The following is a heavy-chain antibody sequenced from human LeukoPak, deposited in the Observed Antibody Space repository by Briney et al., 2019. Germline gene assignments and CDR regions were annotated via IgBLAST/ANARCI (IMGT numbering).Heavy chain of an antibody. CDR3: ARVPGDIVVVPAAPYGMDV. Sequence: GGSLRLSCAASGFTFSSYAMSWVRQAPGKGLEWVSAISGSGGSTYYADSVKGRFTIPRDNSKNTLYLQMNSLRAEDTAVYYCARVPGDIVVVPAAPYGMDVWGQGTTVTVSS. V-gene: IGHV3-23*01. CDR2: ISGSGGST. J-gene: IGHJ6*02. CDR1: GFTFSSYA. D-gene: IGHD2-2*01.